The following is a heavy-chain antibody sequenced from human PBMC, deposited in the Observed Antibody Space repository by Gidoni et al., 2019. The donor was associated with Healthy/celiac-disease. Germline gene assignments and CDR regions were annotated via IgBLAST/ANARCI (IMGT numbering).Heavy chain of an antibody. V-gene: IGHV1-69*01. CDR2: IIPIFGTA. J-gene: IGHJ6*03. D-gene: IGHD3-10*01. CDR1: GGTFSSYA. CDR3: ARKYYYGSGSYSYYYYMDV. Sequence: QVQLVQSGAEVKKPGSSVKVSCKASGGTFSSYAISWVRQAPGQGLEWMGGIIPIFGTANYAQKFQGRVTITADESTSTAYMELSSLRSEDTAVYYCARKYYYGSGSYSYYYYMDVWGKGTTVTVSS.